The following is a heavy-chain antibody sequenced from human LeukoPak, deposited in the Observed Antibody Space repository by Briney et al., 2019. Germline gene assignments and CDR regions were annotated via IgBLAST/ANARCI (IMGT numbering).Heavy chain of an antibody. J-gene: IGHJ4*02. V-gene: IGHV3-30*04. CDR3: ARDGATAPSYFDY. D-gene: IGHD4-11*01. Sequence: GGSLRLSCAASGFTFSSHAMHWVRQAPGKGLEWVAVISYDGSNKYYADSVKGRFTISRDNSKNTLYLQMNSLRAEDTAVYYCARDGATAPSYFDYWGQGTLVTVSS. CDR2: ISYDGSNK. CDR1: GFTFSSHA.